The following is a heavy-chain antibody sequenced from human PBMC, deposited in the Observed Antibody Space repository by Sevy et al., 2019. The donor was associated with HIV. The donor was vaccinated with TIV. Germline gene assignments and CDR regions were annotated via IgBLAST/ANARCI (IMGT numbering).Heavy chain of an antibody. CDR3: ARVASSSWFTFDY. J-gene: IGHJ4*02. CDR1: GFTVSSNY. V-gene: IGHV3-66*01. D-gene: IGHD6-13*01. CDR2: IYSDGST. Sequence: GGSLRLSCAASGFTVSSNYMSWVRQAPGKGLEWVSVIYSDGSTYYADFVKGRFTISRGKSKNTLYLQMNSLRAEDTALYYCARVASSSWFTFDYWGQGTLVTVSS.